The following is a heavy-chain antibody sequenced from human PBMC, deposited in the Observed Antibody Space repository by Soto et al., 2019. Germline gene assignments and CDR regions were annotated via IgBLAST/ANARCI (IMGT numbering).Heavy chain of an antibody. CDR1: GASINNFAYY. CDR2: VYYNENT. CDR3: ARRERYYGSPGWFDP. Sequence: LSLTCSVSGASINNFAYYWGWIRQPPGKGLEWIGTVYYNENTYYNPSLKSRVAISVDTAKNQFSLNLRSVTAADTAIYFCARRERYYGSPGWFDPWGQGTLVTVSS. J-gene: IGHJ5*01. V-gene: IGHV4-39*01. D-gene: IGHD3-10*01.